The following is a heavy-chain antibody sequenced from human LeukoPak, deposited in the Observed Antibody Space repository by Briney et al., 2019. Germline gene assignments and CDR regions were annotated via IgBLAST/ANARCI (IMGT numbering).Heavy chain of an antibody. Sequence: ASVTVSCKASGYTFTGYYMHWLRQAPGQGLEWMGWINPNSDGTNYAQKFEGRLTMTRDTYISTAYMGLSRLRSDETGVYYCARVGSSGYYFHDAFDIWGQGTMVTVSS. CDR2: INPNSDGT. CDR3: ARVGSSGYYFHDAFDI. CDR1: GYTFTGYY. V-gene: IGHV1-2*02. J-gene: IGHJ3*02. D-gene: IGHD3-22*01.